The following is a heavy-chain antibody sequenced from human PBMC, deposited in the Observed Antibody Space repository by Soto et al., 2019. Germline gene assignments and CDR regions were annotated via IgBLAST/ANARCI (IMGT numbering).Heavy chain of an antibody. CDR2: ISGSGGST. V-gene: IGHV3-23*01. J-gene: IGHJ1*01. Sequence: EVQLLESGGGLVQPGGSLRLSCAASGFTFSSYAMSWVRQAPGKGLEWVSAISGSGGSTYYADSVKGRFTISRDNSKNTLDLQMNSLRAEDTAVYYCAKDHGDYRIAEYFQHWGQGTLVTVSS. CDR1: GFTFSSYA. D-gene: IGHD4-17*01. CDR3: AKDHGDYRIAEYFQH.